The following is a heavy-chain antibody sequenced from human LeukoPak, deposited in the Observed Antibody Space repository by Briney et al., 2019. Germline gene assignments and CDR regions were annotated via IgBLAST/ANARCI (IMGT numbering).Heavy chain of an antibody. CDR3: AKKKVDVMGNQYYYYYGLDV. V-gene: IGHV4-34*01. Sequence: PSETLSLTCAVYGGSFSGYSLTWIRQPPGKGLEWIGEINHRGINHFNPSLKSRVTISADTSKKQVFLNLSSVTAADTAVYYCAKKKVDVMGNQYYYYYGLDVWGQGTTVTVSS. CDR1: GGSFSGYS. J-gene: IGHJ6*02. D-gene: IGHD3-16*01. CDR2: INHRGIN.